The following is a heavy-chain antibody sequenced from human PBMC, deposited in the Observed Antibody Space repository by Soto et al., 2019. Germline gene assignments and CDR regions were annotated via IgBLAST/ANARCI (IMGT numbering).Heavy chain of an antibody. D-gene: IGHD4-4*01. Sequence: ASVKVSCKASGYPFINYAVHWVRQAPGQRLEWMGWIDADSGDTKYSQKFQGRVTIIRDTSASTVYMELSSLRSEDTAVYYCARGGVVTPIYYYSGMDVWGQGTTVTAP. J-gene: IGHJ6*02. CDR3: ARGGVVTPIYYYSGMDV. V-gene: IGHV1-3*01. CDR1: GYPFINYA. CDR2: IDADSGDT.